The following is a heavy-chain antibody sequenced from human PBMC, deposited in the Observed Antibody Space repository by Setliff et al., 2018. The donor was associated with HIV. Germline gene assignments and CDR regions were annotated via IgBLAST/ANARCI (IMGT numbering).Heavy chain of an antibody. CDR1: GGSISSSNYY. V-gene: IGHV4-39*01. CDR3: ARGRAAFFWFDP. D-gene: IGHD3-3*02. CDR2: IFYTGST. Sequence: PSETLSLTCTVSGGSISSSNYYWGWIRQPPGKGLEWIGSIFYTGSTFYSPSLKSRVTISVDTSRNQFSLFLNSVTATDTAVYYCARGRAAFFWFDPWGQGTLVTVSS. J-gene: IGHJ5*02.